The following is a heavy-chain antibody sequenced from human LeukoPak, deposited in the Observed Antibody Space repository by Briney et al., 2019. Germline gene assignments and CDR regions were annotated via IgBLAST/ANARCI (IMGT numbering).Heavy chain of an antibody. Sequence: PSETLSLTCTVSGGSISSGDYYWSWIRQPPGKGLEWIGYIYYSGSTYYNPSLKSRVTISVDTSKNQSSLKLSSVTAADTAVYYCARDTYDILTGYYYFDYWGQGTLVTVSS. V-gene: IGHV4-30-4*01. D-gene: IGHD3-9*01. CDR1: GGSISSGDYY. CDR3: ARDTYDILTGYYYFDY. J-gene: IGHJ4*02. CDR2: IYYSGST.